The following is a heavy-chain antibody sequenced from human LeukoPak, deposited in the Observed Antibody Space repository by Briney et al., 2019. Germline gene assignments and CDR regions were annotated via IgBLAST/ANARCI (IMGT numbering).Heavy chain of an antibody. J-gene: IGHJ4*02. CDR2: VNTNTGNP. CDR3: ASCNDSSGYFAY. CDR1: GYTFTSYG. D-gene: IGHD3-22*01. V-gene: IGHV7-4-1*02. Sequence: ASVKVSCKASGYTFTSYGISWVRQAPGQGLEYMGWVNTNTGNPTYAQGFTGRFVFSSDSSVSTAYLQITSLKADDSAIYFCASCNDSSGYFAYWGQGTLVTVSS.